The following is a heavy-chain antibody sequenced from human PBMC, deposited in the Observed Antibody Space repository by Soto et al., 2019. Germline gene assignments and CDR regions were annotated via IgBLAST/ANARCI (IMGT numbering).Heavy chain of an antibody. Sequence: GGSLRLSCAASGFTFSSYAMHWVRQAPGKGLEYVSAISSNGGSTYYANSVKGRFTISRDNSKNTLYLQMGSLRAEDMAVYYCARGGYCSGGSCYSRRLGYYYYYMDVWGKGTTVTVSS. D-gene: IGHD2-15*01. CDR1: GFTFSSYA. CDR2: ISSNGGST. CDR3: ARGGYCSGGSCYSRRLGYYYYYMDV. J-gene: IGHJ6*03. V-gene: IGHV3-64*01.